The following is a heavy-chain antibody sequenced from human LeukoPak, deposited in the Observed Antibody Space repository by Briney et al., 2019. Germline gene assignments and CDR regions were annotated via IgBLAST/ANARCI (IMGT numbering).Heavy chain of an antibody. CDR1: GFTFSTSW. Sequence: GGSLRLSCAASGFTFSTSWMHWVRQGPGKGPVWVSRMNSDGRTIDYADSVKGRFIISRDNAKNPLYLQTNSLRAEDTAVYSCSSAGSYRFDYWGQGTLVTVSS. CDR3: SSAGSYRFDY. J-gene: IGHJ4*02. D-gene: IGHD3-16*02. CDR2: MNSDGRTI. V-gene: IGHV3-74*01.